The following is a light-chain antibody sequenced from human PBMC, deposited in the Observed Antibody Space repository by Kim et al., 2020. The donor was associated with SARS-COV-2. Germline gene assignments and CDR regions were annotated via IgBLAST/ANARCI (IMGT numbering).Light chain of an antibody. Sequence: SSELTQDSGVSVALGQTLRITCQGNSLRNYYADWSQQKPGQAPVVVIYGKNNRPSGIPDRFSGSSSGDTASLTITGAQAEDEAVYYCNSRDTSGHLWVFGGGTQLTVL. J-gene: IGLJ3*02. CDR3: NSRDTSGHLWV. CDR1: SLRNYY. CDR2: GKN. V-gene: IGLV3-19*01.